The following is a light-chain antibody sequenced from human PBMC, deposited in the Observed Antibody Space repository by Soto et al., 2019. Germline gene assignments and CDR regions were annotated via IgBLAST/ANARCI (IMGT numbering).Light chain of an antibody. CDR3: QQRSNWPWT. V-gene: IGKV3D-20*02. CDR1: QSVSSSY. J-gene: IGKJ1*01. Sequence: TQSPCTLSLSTGKRTTHTCKASQSVSSSYLAWYQQRRGQAPRLLIFGATSRAPCFPARFCRSGSGTDFTLSISSREAEDFAVCYCQQRSNWPWTFGQGTKVDI. CDR2: GAT.